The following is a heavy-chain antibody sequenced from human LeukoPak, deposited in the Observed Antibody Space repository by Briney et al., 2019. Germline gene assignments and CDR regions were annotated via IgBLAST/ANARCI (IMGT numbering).Heavy chain of an antibody. CDR3: TTDMRTTVTCLVDY. CDR1: GSTFSNAW. Sequence: GGSLRLSCAASGSTFSNAWMSWVRQAAGKGLEWVGQSKSKTDRETTDYAAPVKCTFTISRDDSKCTLYLQMNSLKTEHTAVYYCTTDMRTTVTCLVDYWGQGTLVTVSS. J-gene: IGHJ4*02. V-gene: IGHV3-15*01. CDR2: SKSKTDRETT. D-gene: IGHD4-17*01.